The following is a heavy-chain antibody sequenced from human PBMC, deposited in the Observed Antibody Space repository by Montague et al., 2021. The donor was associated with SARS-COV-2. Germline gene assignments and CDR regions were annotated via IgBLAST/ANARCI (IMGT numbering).Heavy chain of an antibody. CDR3: ARGWFSPMLVVVIRGPFDY. D-gene: IGHD3-22*01. CDR2: IYYSGST. CDR1: GGSISSSSYC. J-gene: IGHJ4*02. V-gene: IGHV4-39*07. Sequence: SETLSLTCTVSGGSISSSSYCWGWIRQPPGKGLEWIGTIYYSGSTYYNPSLKSRVTISVDTSKNQFSLKLSSVTAADTAVYYCARGWFSPMLVVVIRGPFDYGGQGALVTVSS.